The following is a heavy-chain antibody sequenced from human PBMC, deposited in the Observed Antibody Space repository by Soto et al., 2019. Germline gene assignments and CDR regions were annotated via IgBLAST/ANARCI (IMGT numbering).Heavy chain of an antibody. CDR3: AKDRRFSSSWYSYYFGY. CDR2: ISGSGDST. J-gene: IGHJ4*02. CDR1: GFTFSSYA. V-gene: IGHV3-23*01. Sequence: EVQLLESGGGLVQPRGSLRLSCAASGFTFSSYAMSWVRQAPGKGLEWVSAISGSGDSTYYADSVKGRFTISRDNSKNTLFLQKSSVRAEDTAVYYCAKDRRFSSSWYSYYFGYWGQGTLVTVSS. D-gene: IGHD6-13*01.